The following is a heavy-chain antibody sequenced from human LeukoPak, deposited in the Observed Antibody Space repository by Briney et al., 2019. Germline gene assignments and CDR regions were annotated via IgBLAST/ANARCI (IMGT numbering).Heavy chain of an antibody. V-gene: IGHV1-69*10. D-gene: IGHD5-12*01. CDR3: ARDHSQSGYSDY. Sequence: GASVKVSCKASGYTFTGYYMHWVRQAPGQGLEWMGWIIPILGIANYAQKFQGRVTITADKSTSTAYMELSSLRSEDTAVYYCARDHSQSGYSDYWGQGTLVTVSS. J-gene: IGHJ4*02. CDR2: IIPILGIA. CDR1: GYTFTGYY.